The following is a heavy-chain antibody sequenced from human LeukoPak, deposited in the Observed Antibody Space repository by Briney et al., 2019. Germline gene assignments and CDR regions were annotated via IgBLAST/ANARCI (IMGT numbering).Heavy chain of an antibody. Sequence: PSQTLSLTCAVSGGSISSGGYSWSWIRQPPGKGLEWIGYIYHSGSTYYNPSLKSRVTISVDRSKNQFSLKLSSVTAADTAVYYCARSIAAAPLAQRGWYFDYWGQGTLATVSS. J-gene: IGHJ4*02. CDR2: IYHSGST. D-gene: IGHD6-13*01. V-gene: IGHV4-30-2*01. CDR1: GGSISSGGYS. CDR3: ARSIAAAPLAQRGWYFDY.